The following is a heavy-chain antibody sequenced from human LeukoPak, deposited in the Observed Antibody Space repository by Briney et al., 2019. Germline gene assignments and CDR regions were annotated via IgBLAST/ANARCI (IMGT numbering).Heavy chain of an antibody. CDR2: ISGSGGST. J-gene: IGHJ4*02. Sequence: PGGSLRLSCAASGFTFSSYAMSWVRQAPGKGLEWVSAISGSGGSTYYADSVKGRFTISRDNSKNTLYLQMNSLRAEDTAVYYCARDCYGSGTQCFDYWGQGTLVTVSS. D-gene: IGHD3-10*01. V-gene: IGHV3-23*01. CDR3: ARDCYGSGTQCFDY. CDR1: GFTFSSYA.